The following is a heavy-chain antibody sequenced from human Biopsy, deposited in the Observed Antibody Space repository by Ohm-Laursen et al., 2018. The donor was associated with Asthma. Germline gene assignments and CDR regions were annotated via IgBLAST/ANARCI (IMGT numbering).Heavy chain of an antibody. Sequence: TLSLTCTVSGASIKTDDHYWSWLRQPPGKGLEWFGFIHYSGSTSYNPSLKGGVTISVDTSKNQFSLKLSSVTAADTAVYYCARASVAASSNWFDPWGQGTLITVSS. CDR1: GASIKTDDHY. CDR2: IHYSGST. CDR3: ARASVAASSNWFDP. D-gene: IGHD6-19*01. V-gene: IGHV4-30-4*01. J-gene: IGHJ5*02.